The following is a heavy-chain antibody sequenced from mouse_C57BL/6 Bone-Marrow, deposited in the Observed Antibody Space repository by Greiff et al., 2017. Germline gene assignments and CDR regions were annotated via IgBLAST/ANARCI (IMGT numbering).Heavy chain of an antibody. CDR1: GYTFTSYG. CDR2: IYPRSGNT. CDR3: ARRGVFAY. J-gene: IGHJ3*01. V-gene: IGHV1-81*01. Sequence: QVQLQQSGAELARPGASVKLSCKASGYTFTSYGISWVKQRTGQGLEWIGEIYPRSGNTYYNEKFKGKATLTADKSSSTAYMELRSLTSEDSAVYSCARRGVFAYWGQGTLVTVSA.